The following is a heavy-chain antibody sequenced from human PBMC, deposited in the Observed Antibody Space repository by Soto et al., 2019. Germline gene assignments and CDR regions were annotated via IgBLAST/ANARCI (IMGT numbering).Heavy chain of an antibody. CDR1: GGSLNSGGYY. CDR2: IYYSGST. D-gene: IGHD3-22*01. V-gene: IGHV4-31*03. Sequence: TSENLSLPCTVSGGSLNSGGYYWSWIRQHPGKGLEWIGYIYYSGSTYYNPSLKSRVTISVDTSKNQFSLKLSSVTAADTAVYYCASSDYDSSGYPFDYWGQGTLVTVSS. J-gene: IGHJ4*02. CDR3: ASSDYDSSGYPFDY.